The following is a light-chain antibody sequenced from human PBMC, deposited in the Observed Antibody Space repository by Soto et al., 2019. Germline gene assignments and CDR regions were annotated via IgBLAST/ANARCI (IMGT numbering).Light chain of an antibody. V-gene: IGKV3-15*01. CDR1: QSVSGT. Sequence: EIVMPQSPATLSVSPGERATLSCRASQSVSGTLAWYQQKPGQAPRLLIYAASTRATGIPARFSGSGSGTEFTLTISSLQSEDFAVYYCQQYNNWPPITFGPGTKVDIK. CDR3: QQYNNWPPIT. CDR2: AAS. J-gene: IGKJ3*01.